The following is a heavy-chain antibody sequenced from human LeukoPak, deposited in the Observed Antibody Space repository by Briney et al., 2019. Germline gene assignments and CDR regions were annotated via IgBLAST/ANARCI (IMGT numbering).Heavy chain of an antibody. D-gene: IGHD3-22*01. J-gene: IGHJ4*02. CDR3: AKDTHYDSSGRFDY. CDR2: IIPILGIA. Sequence: SVKVSCKASGGTFSSYAISWVRQAPGQGLEWMGRIIPILGIANYAQKFQGRVTITADKSTSTAYMELSSLRSEDTALYYCAKDTHYDSSGRFDYWGQGTLVTVSS. V-gene: IGHV1-69*04. CDR1: GGTFSSYA.